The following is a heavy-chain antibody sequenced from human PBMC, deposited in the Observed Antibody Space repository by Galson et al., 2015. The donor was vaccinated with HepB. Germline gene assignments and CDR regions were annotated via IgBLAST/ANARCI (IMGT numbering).Heavy chain of an antibody. Sequence: SLRLSCAASGFTFSGSAMHWVRQASGKGLEWVGRIRSKANSYATAYAASVKGRFTISRDDSKNTAYLQMNSLKTEDTAVYYCTRLVGAIEVFDTWAQGPMVTAPS. D-gene: IGHD1-26*01. J-gene: IGHJ3*02. CDR1: GFTFSGSA. CDR3: TRLVGAIEVFDT. CDR2: IRSKANSYAT. V-gene: IGHV3-73*01.